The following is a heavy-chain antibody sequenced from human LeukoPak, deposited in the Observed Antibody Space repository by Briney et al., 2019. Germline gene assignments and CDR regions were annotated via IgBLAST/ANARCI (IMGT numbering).Heavy chain of an antibody. V-gene: IGHV5-51*01. CDR3: ARLYCSSISCSASDYYFYMDV. CDR1: GYDFATFW. J-gene: IGHJ6*03. Sequence: AGESLKISCKGSGYDFATFWIGWVRQMPGKGLERMGIIYPGDSDTRYRPPFQGQVTMSVDKSISTAYLQWSSLKASDTAMYYCARLYCSSISCSASDYYFYMDVWGKGTTVIVSS. CDR2: IYPGDSDT. D-gene: IGHD2-2*01.